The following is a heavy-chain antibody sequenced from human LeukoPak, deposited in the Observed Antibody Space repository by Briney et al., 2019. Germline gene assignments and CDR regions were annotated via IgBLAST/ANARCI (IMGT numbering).Heavy chain of an antibody. CDR3: AGWVGLREVGDTAVYY. Sequence: GCPSLSSALSRFTLRSYAMNCVREAPGNRLGYVSAISSNVGSTYYTNSGKCRFTISRDNSKNTLYLQLGSLRALDMAVSYFAGWVGLREVGDTAVYYWGEKALVTVSP. CDR1: RFTLRSYA. D-gene: IGHD3-16*01. J-gene: IGHJ4*02. CDR2: ISSNVGST. V-gene: IGHV3-64*01.